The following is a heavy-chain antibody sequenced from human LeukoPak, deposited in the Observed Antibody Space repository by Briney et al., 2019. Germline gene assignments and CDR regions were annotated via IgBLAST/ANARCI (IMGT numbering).Heavy chain of an antibody. CDR1: GFTFSDYY. Sequence: PGGSLRLSCAASGFTFSDYYMTWIRQAPGKGLEWVSAISGSGGSTYYADSVKGRFTISRDNSKNTLYLQMNSLRAEDTAVYYCAKARSGSYYYYYMDVWGKGTTVTVSS. D-gene: IGHD1-26*01. CDR3: AKARSGSYYYYYMDV. J-gene: IGHJ6*03. CDR2: ISGSGGST. V-gene: IGHV3-23*01.